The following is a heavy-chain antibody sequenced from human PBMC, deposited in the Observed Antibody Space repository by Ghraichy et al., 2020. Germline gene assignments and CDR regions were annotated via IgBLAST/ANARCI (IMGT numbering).Heavy chain of an antibody. CDR3: ARHETAVPGTLSHSYYYIDV. Sequence: SETLSLTCPVSGVSTTTKYWSWIRQPPGKGLEWIGYIYCSGISNYNPSLKSRVTISLDTSKNHLSLQLSSVTAADTAVYYCARHETAVPGTLSHSYYYIDVWGKGATVTVS. V-gene: IGHV4-59*08. CDR2: IYCSGIS. CDR1: GVSTTTKY. D-gene: IGHD6-19*01. J-gene: IGHJ6*03.